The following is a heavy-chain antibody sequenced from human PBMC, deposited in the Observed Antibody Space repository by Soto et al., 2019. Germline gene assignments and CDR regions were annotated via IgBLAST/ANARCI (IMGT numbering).Heavy chain of an antibody. CDR1: GGSISNYY. J-gene: IGHJ4*02. V-gene: IGHV4-59*08. D-gene: IGHD6-19*01. Sequence: PSETPSLTCTVSGGSISNYYWNWIRQPPGKGLEWIGYIYDSESTNYNPSLKSRVTISVDTSKNQFSLKLSSVTAADTAVYYCARRKQEMEQWLVGYYFDYWGQGTLVTVSS. CDR3: ARRKQEMEQWLVGYYFDY. CDR2: IYDSEST.